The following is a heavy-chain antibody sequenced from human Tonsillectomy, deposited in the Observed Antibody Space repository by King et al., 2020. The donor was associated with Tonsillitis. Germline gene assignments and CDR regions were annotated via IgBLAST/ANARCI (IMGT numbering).Heavy chain of an antibody. J-gene: IGHJ2*01. CDR2: INPISGDK. Sequence: QLVQSGAEVKKPGASVKVSCKASGYTFTAYYMHWVRQAPGQGLEWMGWINPISGDKDCAQKFQGGVTMTRDKSISTVYIELSRLTSDDTAVYYCAEESLEATRYFDLWGRGTLVTVFS. CDR1: GYTFTAYY. D-gene: IGHD3-3*01. V-gene: IGHV1-2*02. CDR3: AEESLEATRYFDL.